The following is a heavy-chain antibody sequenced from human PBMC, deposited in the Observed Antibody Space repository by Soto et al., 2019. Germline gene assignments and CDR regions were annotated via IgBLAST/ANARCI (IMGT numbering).Heavy chain of an antibody. CDR3: ARGGSSSWYTHYYFDY. CDR1: GGSISSYY. Sequence: SETLSLTCTVSGGSISSYYWSWIRQPPGKGLEWIGYIYYSGSTNYNPSLKSRVTISVDTSKDQFSLKLSSVTAADTAVYYCARGGSSSWYTHYYFDYWGQGTLVTVSS. D-gene: IGHD6-13*01. J-gene: IGHJ4*02. V-gene: IGHV4-59*01. CDR2: IYYSGST.